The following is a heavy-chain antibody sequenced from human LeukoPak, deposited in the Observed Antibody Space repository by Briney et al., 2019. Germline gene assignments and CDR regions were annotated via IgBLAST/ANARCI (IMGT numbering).Heavy chain of an antibody. CDR1: GLTFSSYW. D-gene: IGHD6-6*01. V-gene: IGHV3-74*01. CDR3: ARRGRGAARFDY. Sequence: QPGGSLRLSCAASGLTFSSYWMHWVRQAPGKGLVWVSRINSDGSSTSYADSVKGRFTISRDNAKNTLYLQMNSLRAEDTAVYYCARRGRGAARFDYWGQGTLVTVSS. J-gene: IGHJ4*02. CDR2: INSDGSST.